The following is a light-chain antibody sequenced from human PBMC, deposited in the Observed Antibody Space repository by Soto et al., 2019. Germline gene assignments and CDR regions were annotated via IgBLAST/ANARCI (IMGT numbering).Light chain of an antibody. J-gene: IGKJ2*01. Sequence: EIVLTQSPDTLSLSPGERATLSCRASQSVSSYLAWYQQKPGQAPRLLIYDASNRATGIPARFSGSGSGTDFTLTISSLEPEDVAVYYCQQRSNWYTFGQGTKVEIK. V-gene: IGKV3-11*01. CDR1: QSVSSY. CDR3: QQRSNWYT. CDR2: DAS.